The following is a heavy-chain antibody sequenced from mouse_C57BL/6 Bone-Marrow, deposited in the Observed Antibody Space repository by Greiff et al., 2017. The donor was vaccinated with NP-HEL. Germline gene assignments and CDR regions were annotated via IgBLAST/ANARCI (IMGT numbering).Heavy chain of an antibody. Sequence: EVKLEESGGGLVQPGGSLSLSCAASGFTFTDYYMSWVRQPPGKALEWLGFIRNKANGYTTEYSASVKGRFTISRDNSQSILYLQMNALRAEDSATYYCASLYYYGSKAWFAYWGQGTLVTVSA. D-gene: IGHD1-1*01. J-gene: IGHJ3*01. CDR1: GFTFTDYY. CDR3: ASLYYYGSKAWFAY. CDR2: IRNKANGYTT. V-gene: IGHV7-3*01.